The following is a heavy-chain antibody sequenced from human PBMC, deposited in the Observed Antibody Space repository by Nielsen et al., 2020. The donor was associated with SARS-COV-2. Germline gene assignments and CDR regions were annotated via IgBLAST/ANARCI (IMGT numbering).Heavy chain of an antibody. CDR1: GFTLDDYG. D-gene: IGHD6-13*01. Sequence: GESLKISCAASGFTLDDYGMSWVRQAPGKGLEWVSGINWNGGSIGYADSVKGRFTISRDNAKNSLYLQMNSLRAEDTALYYCAKDLYSSSWYYFDYWGQGTLVTVSS. J-gene: IGHJ4*02. V-gene: IGHV3-20*04. CDR3: AKDLYSSSWYYFDY. CDR2: INWNGGSI.